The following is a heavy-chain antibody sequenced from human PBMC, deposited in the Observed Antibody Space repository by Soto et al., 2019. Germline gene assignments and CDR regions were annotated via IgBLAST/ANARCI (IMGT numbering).Heavy chain of an antibody. J-gene: IGHJ4*02. CDR2: IYYSGST. D-gene: IGHD3-9*01. CDR1: GGSISSYY. Sequence: SETPSLTCTVSGGSISSYYWSWIRQPPGKGLEWIGYIYYSGSTNYNPSLKSRVTISVDTSKNQFSLKLSSVTAADTAVYYCARLDYDLLTGYPYYFDYWGQGTLVTVSS. CDR3: ARLDYDLLTGYPYYFDY. V-gene: IGHV4-59*01.